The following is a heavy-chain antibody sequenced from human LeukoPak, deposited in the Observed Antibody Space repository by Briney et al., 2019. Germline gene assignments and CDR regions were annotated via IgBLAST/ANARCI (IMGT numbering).Heavy chain of an antibody. D-gene: IGHD6-13*01. CDR2: IYYSGST. Sequence: SETLSLTCTASGGSISSYYWSWIRQPPGKGLEWIGYIYYSGSTNYNPSLKSRVTISVDTSKDQFSLKLSSVTAADTAVYYCAREPGAAARPILGGYYFDYWGQGTLVSVSS. CDR1: GGSISSYY. CDR3: AREPGAAARPILGGYYFDY. V-gene: IGHV4-59*01. J-gene: IGHJ4*02.